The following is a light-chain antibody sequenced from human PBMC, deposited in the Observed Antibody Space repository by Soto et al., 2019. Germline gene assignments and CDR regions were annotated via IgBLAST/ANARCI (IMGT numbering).Light chain of an antibody. J-gene: IGKJ4*01. CDR3: MQALQTPS. V-gene: IGKV2-28*01. Sequence: DIVITHSPLSLPVTPGEPASISCRSSQSLLHSNGYNYLDWYLQKPGQSPRLLIYLGSNRASGVPDRFSGSGSGTDFTLKISRVEAEDVGVYYCMQALQTPSFGGGTKVDIK. CDR1: QSLLHSNGYNY. CDR2: LGS.